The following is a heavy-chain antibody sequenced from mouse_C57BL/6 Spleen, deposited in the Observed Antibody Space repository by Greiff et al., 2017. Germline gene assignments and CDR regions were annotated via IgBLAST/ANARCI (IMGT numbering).Heavy chain of an antibody. Sequence: QVQLQQSGPELVKPGASVKISCKASGYAFSSSWMNWVKQRPGKGLAWIGRIDPGDGDTNYNGKFKGKATLTADTSSSTAYMQLSSLTSEDSAVYFCARSNPSYGSLAMDYWGQGTSVTGSS. CDR1: GYAFSSSW. D-gene: IGHD1-1*01. CDR3: ARSNPSYGSLAMDY. V-gene: IGHV1-82*01. CDR2: IDPGDGDT. J-gene: IGHJ4*01.